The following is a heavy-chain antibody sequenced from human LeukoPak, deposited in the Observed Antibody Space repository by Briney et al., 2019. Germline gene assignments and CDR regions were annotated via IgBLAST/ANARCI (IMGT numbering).Heavy chain of an antibody. CDR3: ARAVDRPSETPDY. CDR1: GFTFSSYS. D-gene: IGHD5-24*01. J-gene: IGHJ4*02. V-gene: IGHV3-21*01. CDR2: ISSSSSYI. Sequence: PGGSLRLSCAASGFTFSSYSMNWVRQAPGKGLEWVSSISSSSSYIYYADSVKGRFTISRDNAKNSLYLQMNGLRAEDTAVYYCARAVDRPSETPDYWGQGTLVTVSS.